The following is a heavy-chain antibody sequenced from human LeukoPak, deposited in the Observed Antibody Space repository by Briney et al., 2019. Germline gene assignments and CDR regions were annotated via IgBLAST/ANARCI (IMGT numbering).Heavy chain of an antibody. D-gene: IGHD3-22*01. CDR2: TRDKGRGYTT. Sequence: GGSLRLSCAASGVTLSDHHMDWVRQAPGRGLEGVGRTRDKGRGYTTEYAASVKGRFTISRDDSKTLVYLKMNSLRTEGTAVYFCARDGAGGDNSAFDMWGQGTVVTVFS. CDR1: GVTLSDHH. CDR3: ARDGAGGDNSAFDM. V-gene: IGHV3-72*01. J-gene: IGHJ3*02.